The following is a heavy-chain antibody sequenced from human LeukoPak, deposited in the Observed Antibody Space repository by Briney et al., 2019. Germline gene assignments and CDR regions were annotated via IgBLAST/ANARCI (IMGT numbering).Heavy chain of an antibody. Sequence: ASVKVSCKSSGYTFTAYYMHWVRQAPGQGLEWMGWINPNSGNTNYAQKFQGRVTMTRDTSISTASMELSRLRSDDTAVYYCARPNSVGPTVYFDYWGQGTLVTVSS. CDR3: ARPNSVGPTVYFDY. CDR1: GYTFTAYY. D-gene: IGHD1-26*01. V-gene: IGHV1-2*02. J-gene: IGHJ4*02. CDR2: INPNSGNT.